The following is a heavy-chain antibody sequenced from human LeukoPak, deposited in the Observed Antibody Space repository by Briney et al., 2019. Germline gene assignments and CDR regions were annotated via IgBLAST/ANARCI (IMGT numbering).Heavy chain of an antibody. D-gene: IGHD3-10*01. CDR3: ARGRVLLWFGEF. CDR2: ISGSGGST. J-gene: IGHJ4*02. V-gene: IGHV3-23*01. CDR1: GFTFSSYA. Sequence: GGSLRLSCAASGFTFSSYAMSWVRQAPGKGLEWVSAISGSGGSTYYADSVKGRFTISRDNAKNTLYLQMNSLRAEDTAVYYCARGRVLLWFGEFWGQGTLVTVSS.